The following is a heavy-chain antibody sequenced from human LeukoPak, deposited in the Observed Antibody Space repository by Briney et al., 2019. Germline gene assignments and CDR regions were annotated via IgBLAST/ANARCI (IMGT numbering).Heavy chain of an antibody. V-gene: IGHV3-53*01. CDR1: GFTVSSNY. CDR2: IYSGGDT. D-gene: IGHD5-24*01. CDR3: ARDRRDGYTYYFDY. J-gene: IGHJ4*02. Sequence: GGSPRLSCAASGFTVSSNYMSWVRQAPGKGLEWVSVIYSGGDTYYADSVKGRFTISRDNSKNTLYLQMNSLRAEDTAVYYCARDRRDGYTYYFDYWGQGTLVTVSS.